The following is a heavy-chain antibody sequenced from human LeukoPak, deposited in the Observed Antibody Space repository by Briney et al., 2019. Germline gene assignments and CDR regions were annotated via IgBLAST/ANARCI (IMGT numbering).Heavy chain of an antibody. CDR2: IYYSGST. Sequence: PSETLSLTCTVSGGSISSHYWSWIRQPPGKGLEWIGYIYYSGSTNYNPSLKSRVTISVDTSKNQFSLKLSSATAADTAVYYCARDIGSGDAFDIWGQGTMVTVSS. CDR3: ARDIGSGDAFDI. CDR1: GGSISSHY. J-gene: IGHJ3*02. V-gene: IGHV4-59*11. D-gene: IGHD1-26*01.